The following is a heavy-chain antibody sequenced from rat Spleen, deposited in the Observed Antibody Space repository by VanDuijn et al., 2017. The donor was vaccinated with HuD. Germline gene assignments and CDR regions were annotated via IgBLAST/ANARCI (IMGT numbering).Heavy chain of an antibody. V-gene: IGHV5-7*01. Sequence: EVHLVESGGGLVQPGRSLKLSCAASGFSFSDYYMAWVRQAPTKGLEWVATISYDGSSTYYRDSVKGRFTISRDNAKSTLYLQMDSLRSEDTATYYCATGSWYFDFWGPGTMVSVSS. CDR3: ATGSWYFDF. D-gene: IGHD5-1*01. CDR2: ISYDGSST. J-gene: IGHJ1*01. CDR1: GFSFSDYY.